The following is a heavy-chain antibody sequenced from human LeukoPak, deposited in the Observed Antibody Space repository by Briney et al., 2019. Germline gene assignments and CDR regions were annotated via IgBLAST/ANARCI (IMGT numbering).Heavy chain of an antibody. D-gene: IGHD6-19*01. CDR2: IYYSGST. CDR3: ARRSYSSGWYTAPPNWYFDL. CDR1: GGSISSYY. J-gene: IGHJ2*01. V-gene: IGHV4-59*08. Sequence: SETLSLTCTVSGGSISSYYWSWIRQPPGNGLEWIGYIYYSGSTNYNPSLKSRVTISVDTSKNQFSLKLSSVTAADTAVYYCARRSYSSGWYTAPPNWYFDLWGRGTLVTVSS.